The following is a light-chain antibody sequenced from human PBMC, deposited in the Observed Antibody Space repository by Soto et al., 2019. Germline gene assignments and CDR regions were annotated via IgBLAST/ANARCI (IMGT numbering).Light chain of an antibody. CDR1: QGIRNF. CDR3: QNYSIVPV. J-gene: IGKJ3*01. Sequence: DIQMTQSPTSLSASVGDRVTITCRASQGIRNFVAWYQQKPGKAPKLLIYAASNVQSGIPSRISGSGSGTDFTLTINSLQPEDGATYSCQNYSIVPVFGPGTKVEIK. V-gene: IGKV1-27*01. CDR2: AAS.